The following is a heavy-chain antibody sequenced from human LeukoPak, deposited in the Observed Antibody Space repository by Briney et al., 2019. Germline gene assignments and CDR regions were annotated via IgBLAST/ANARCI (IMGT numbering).Heavy chain of an antibody. V-gene: IGHV3-48*03. Sequence: GGSLRLSCAASGFTFSSYEMNWVRQAPGKGLEWVSYISNSGSTIYYTDSVKGRFTISRDNAKNSLYLQMNSLRAEDTAVYYCARRRYSGSSQHFDYWGLGTLVTVSS. CDR2: ISNSGSTI. D-gene: IGHD1-26*01. CDR3: ARRRYSGSSQHFDY. J-gene: IGHJ4*02. CDR1: GFTFSSYE.